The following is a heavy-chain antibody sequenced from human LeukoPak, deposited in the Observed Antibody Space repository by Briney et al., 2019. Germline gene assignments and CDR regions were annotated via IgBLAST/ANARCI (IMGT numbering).Heavy chain of an antibody. CDR1: GGSISSYY. CDR2: IYYSGST. J-gene: IGHJ6*02. CDR3: AREGAVAGPPVGYYYYGMDV. D-gene: IGHD6-19*01. V-gene: IGHV4-59*01. Sequence: PSETLSLTCTVSGGSISSYYWSWIRQPPGEGLEWIGYIYYSGSTNYNPSLKSRVTISVDTSKNQFSLKLSSVTAADTAVYYCAREGAVAGPPVGYYYYGMDVWGQGTTVTVSS.